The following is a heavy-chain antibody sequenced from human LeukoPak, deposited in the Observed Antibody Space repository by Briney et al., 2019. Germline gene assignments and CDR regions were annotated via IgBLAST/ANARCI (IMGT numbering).Heavy chain of an antibody. Sequence: ASVKVSCKASGYIFTGNFMHWVRQAPGQGLEWMGWVNPNTGGTNYAQKFQGRVTMTSDTSISTGYMELSRLTSDGTAVYYCARVLPSDYWGQGTLVTVSS. J-gene: IGHJ4*02. CDR3: ARVLPSDY. CDR1: GYIFTGNF. V-gene: IGHV1-2*02. CDR2: VNPNTGGT.